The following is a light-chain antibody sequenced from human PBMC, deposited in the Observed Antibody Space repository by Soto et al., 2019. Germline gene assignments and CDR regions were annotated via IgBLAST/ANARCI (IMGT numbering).Light chain of an antibody. CDR3: QQYNSYWT. CDR2: DAS. Sequence: ASEGDRVTITCRASQGIHIHLAWYQQKPGKAPKLLIYDASSLESGVPSRFSGSGSGTEFTLTISSLQPDDFATYYCQQYNSYWTFGQGTKVDIK. V-gene: IGKV1-5*01. CDR1: QGIHIH. J-gene: IGKJ1*01.